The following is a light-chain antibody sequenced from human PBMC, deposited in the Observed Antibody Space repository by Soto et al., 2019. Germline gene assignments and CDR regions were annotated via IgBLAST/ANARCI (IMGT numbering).Light chain of an antibody. CDR1: SSNIGAGYH. J-gene: IGLJ1*01. Sequence: QSVLTQPPSVSGAPGQRVTISCTGSSSNIGAGYHVHWYQQLPGTAPRLLIYFNSNRPSGVPDRFSGSKSGTSASLAITGLQAEDEADYYCQSYDSSLSVYVFGTGTKLTVL. CDR2: FNS. CDR3: QSYDSSLSVYV. V-gene: IGLV1-40*01.